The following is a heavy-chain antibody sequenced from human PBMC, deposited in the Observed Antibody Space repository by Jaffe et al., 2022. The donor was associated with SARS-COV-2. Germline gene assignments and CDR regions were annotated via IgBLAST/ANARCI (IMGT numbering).Heavy chain of an antibody. J-gene: IGHJ4*02. CDR2: INPSGGTT. V-gene: IGHV1-46*01. CDR1: GYTFTGFY. D-gene: IGHD5-18*01. CDR3: ARRTDSYGFDY. Sequence: QVQLVQSGAEVQKPGASVKLSCKASGYTFTGFYIHWVRQAPGQGLEWMGIINPSGGTTTYAQNFQGRVTMTRDTSTSTVYMELSSLRFEDTAVYYCARRTDSYGFDYWGQGTLVTVSS.